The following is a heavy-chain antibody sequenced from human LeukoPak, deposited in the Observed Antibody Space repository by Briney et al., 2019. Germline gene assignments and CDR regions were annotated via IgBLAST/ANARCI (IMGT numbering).Heavy chain of an antibody. CDR1: GYTFTGYY. V-gene: IGHV1-2*04. Sequence: ASVKVSYKASGYTFTGYYMHWVRQAPGQGLEWMGWINPNSGGTNYAQKFQGWVTMTRDTSISTAYMELSRLRSDDTAVYYCAREKSIAVAGTDYFDYWGQGTLVTVSS. CDR3: AREKSIAVAGTDYFDY. J-gene: IGHJ4*02. CDR2: INPNSGGT. D-gene: IGHD6-19*01.